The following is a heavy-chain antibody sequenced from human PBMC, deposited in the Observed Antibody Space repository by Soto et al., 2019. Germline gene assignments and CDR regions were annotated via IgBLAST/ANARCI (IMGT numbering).Heavy chain of an antibody. CDR3: AKALAARRDAFDI. Sequence: QPGGSLRLSCAASGFTFSSYAMSWVRQAPGKGLEWVSAISGSGGSTYYADSGKGRFTISRDNSKNTLYLQMNSLRAEDTAVYYCAKALAARRDAFDIWGQGTMVTVSS. CDR2: ISGSGGST. D-gene: IGHD6-6*01. CDR1: GFTFSSYA. J-gene: IGHJ3*02. V-gene: IGHV3-23*01.